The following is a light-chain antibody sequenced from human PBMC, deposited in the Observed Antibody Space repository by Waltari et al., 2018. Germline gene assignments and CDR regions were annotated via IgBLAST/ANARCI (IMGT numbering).Light chain of an antibody. V-gene: IGKV1-5*03. Sequence: QLPQSPATLSASVGARVTIPCRASQSITDWLAWYQQKPGKAPKLLIYKASTLESGVPSRFIGTRSGTEFTLTISNLQPDDFATYDCQQYTIYPLTFGGGTKVAI. CDR1: QSITDW. J-gene: IGKJ4*01. CDR2: KAS. CDR3: QQYTIYPLT.